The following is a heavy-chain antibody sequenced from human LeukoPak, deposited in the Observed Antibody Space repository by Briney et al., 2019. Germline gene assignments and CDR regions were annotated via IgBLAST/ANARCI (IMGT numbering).Heavy chain of an antibody. Sequence: GGSLRLSCAASGFTFDDYGMSWVRQAPGKGLEWVSGINWNGGSTGYADSVKGRFTISRDNAKNSLYLQMNSLRAEDTALYYCARGKTAAGPHDAFDIWGQGTMVTVSS. CDR3: ARGKTAAGPHDAFDI. CDR1: GFTFDDYG. D-gene: IGHD6-13*01. J-gene: IGHJ3*02. V-gene: IGHV3-20*04. CDR2: INWNGGST.